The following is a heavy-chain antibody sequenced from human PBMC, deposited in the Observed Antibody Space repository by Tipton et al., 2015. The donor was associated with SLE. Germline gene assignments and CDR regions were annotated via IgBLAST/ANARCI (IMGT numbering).Heavy chain of an antibody. V-gene: IGHV4-34*01. CDR3: ARDSGYGLLFDY. D-gene: IGHD5-12*01. J-gene: IGHJ4*02. Sequence: TLSLTCAVYGGSFSGYYWSWIRQPPGKGLEWIGEINHSGSTNYNPSLKSRVTISVDTSKNQFSLKLSSVTAADTAVYYCARDSGYGLLFDYWGQGTLVTVTS. CDR2: INHSGST. CDR1: GGSFSGYY.